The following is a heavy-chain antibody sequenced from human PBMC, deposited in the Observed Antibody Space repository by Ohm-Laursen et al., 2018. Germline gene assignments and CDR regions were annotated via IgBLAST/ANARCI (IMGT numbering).Heavy chain of an antibody. V-gene: IGHV1-69*13. J-gene: IGHJ3*02. CDR3: ARAGYYDSSGYPADDAFDI. Sequence: SVKVSCKASGVTFSSYAISWVRQAPGQGLEWMGGIIPIFDTANYAQKFQGRVTITADESTSTAYMELSSLRSEDTAVYYCARAGYYDSSGYPADDAFDIWGQGTMVTVSS. CDR1: GVTFSSYA. D-gene: IGHD3-22*01. CDR2: IIPIFDTA.